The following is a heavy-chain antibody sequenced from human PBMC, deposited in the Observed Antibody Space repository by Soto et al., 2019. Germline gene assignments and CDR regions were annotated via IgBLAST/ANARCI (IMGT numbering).Heavy chain of an antibody. CDR2: IYYSGST. V-gene: IGHV4-31*03. CDR3: ASPSIRFLDPHYMDV. D-gene: IGHD3-3*01. J-gene: IGHJ6*03. CDR1: GGSISSGGYY. Sequence: SETLSLTCTVSGGSISSGGYYWSWIRQHPGKGLEWIGYIYYSGSTYYNPSLKSRVTISVDTSKNQFSLKLSSVTAADTAVYYCASPSIRFLDPHYMDVWGKGTTVTVSS.